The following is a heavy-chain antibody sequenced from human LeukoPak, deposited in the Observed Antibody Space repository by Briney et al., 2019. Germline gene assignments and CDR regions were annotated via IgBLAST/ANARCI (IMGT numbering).Heavy chain of an antibody. J-gene: IGHJ6*02. Sequence: PGGSLRLSCVASGFTFSSYWMHWVRQDPRKGLVWVSRINGDGRNINYADSVRGLFTIYRDNAKNTLYLQMNTLRVEDTAVYYCTRDLMDYDVSTGLHHYYMDVWGQGTTVTVSS. CDR2: INGDGRNI. D-gene: IGHD3-9*01. V-gene: IGHV3-74*01. CDR3: TRDLMDYDVSTGLHHYYMDV. CDR1: GFTFSSYW.